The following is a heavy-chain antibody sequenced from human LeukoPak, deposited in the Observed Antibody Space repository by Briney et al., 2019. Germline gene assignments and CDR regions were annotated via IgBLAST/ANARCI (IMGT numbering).Heavy chain of an antibody. CDR3: TKASRSNDRYRVFEY. V-gene: IGHV3-23*01. Sequence: GGSLRLSCAASGFTFSSYAMSWVRQAPGKGLEWVSSISGSGGNTYSADSVKGRFTISRDNSKDTLFLQMHSVRAEDTAVYYCTKASRSNDRYRVFEYWGQGTLVTVSS. J-gene: IGHJ4*02. CDR1: GFTFSSYA. CDR2: ISGSGGNT. D-gene: IGHD6-19*01.